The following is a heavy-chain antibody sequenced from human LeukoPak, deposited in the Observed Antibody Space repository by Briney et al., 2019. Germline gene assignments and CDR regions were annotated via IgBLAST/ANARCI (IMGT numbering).Heavy chain of an antibody. V-gene: IGHV3-66*01. J-gene: IGHJ4*02. D-gene: IGHD3-10*01. CDR1: GFTVSSNY. CDR3: ARAFPGSGSFPFDY. CDR2: IYSGGST. Sequence: GGSLRLSCAASGFTVSSNYMSWVRQAPGKGLEWVSVIYSGGSTYYADSVKGRFTISRDNSKNTLYLQMNSLRAEDTAVYYCARAFPGSGSFPFDYWGQGTLVTVSS.